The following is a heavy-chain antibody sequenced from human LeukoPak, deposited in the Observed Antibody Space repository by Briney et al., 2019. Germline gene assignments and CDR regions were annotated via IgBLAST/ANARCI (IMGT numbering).Heavy chain of an antibody. CDR3: ARGLLIAVDRGP. Sequence: GASVKVSCKASGYTFTSYDINWVRQATGQGLEWMGWMNPNSGNTGYAQKFQGRFTMTRNTSIITAYMELSSLKAENTAVYYCARGLLIAVDRGPWGQGTLVTVSS. V-gene: IGHV1-8*01. CDR1: GYTFTSYD. D-gene: IGHD6-19*01. CDR2: MNPNSGNT. J-gene: IGHJ4*02.